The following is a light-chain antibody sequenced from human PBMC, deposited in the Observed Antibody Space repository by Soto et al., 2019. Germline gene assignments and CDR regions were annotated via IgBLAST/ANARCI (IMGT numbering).Light chain of an antibody. Sequence: QSALTQPASVSGSPGQSITISCTGTSSDVGGYNYVSWYQQHPGKAPKLMIYEVSNRPSRVSNRFSGSKSGNTASLTISGLQAEDEVDYYCSSYTSSSTPYVFGTGTKLT. J-gene: IGLJ1*01. CDR3: SSYTSSSTPYV. CDR1: SSDVGGYNY. V-gene: IGLV2-14*01. CDR2: EVS.